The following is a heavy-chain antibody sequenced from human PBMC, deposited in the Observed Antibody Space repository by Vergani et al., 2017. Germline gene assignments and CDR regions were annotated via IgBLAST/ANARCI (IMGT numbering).Heavy chain of an antibody. V-gene: IGHV4-59*08. Sequence: QVQLQQWGAGLLKPSETLSLTCTVSGGSISSYYWSWIRQPPGQGLEWIGYIYYRGSTNNNPSLKSRVTISVDTSTNQFSLKLSSVTAADTAVYYCAGGXSSGWYIPAMTNKERNDAFDIWGQGTMVTVSS. CDR2: IYYRGST. D-gene: IGHD6-19*01. CDR3: AGGXSSGWYIPAMTNKERNDAFDI. CDR1: GGSISSYY. J-gene: IGHJ3*02.